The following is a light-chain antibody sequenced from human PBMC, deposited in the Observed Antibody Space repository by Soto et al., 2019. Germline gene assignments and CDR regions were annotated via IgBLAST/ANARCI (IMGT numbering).Light chain of an antibody. CDR2: GPS. Sequence: ENVLTQSPDTLSWSPGDRATLSCRASQRVSSYYLAWYQQKPGQAPRLLIYGPSSRATGIPDRVRGSGSETDLSLTISRLEPEDFALYYCQQYGSSPWTCGQGTRVEIK. J-gene: IGKJ1*01. CDR1: QRVSSYY. V-gene: IGKV3-20*01. CDR3: QQYGSSPWT.